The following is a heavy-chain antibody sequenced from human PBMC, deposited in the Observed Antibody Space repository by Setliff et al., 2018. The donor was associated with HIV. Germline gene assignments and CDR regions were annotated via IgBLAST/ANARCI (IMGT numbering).Heavy chain of an antibody. Sequence: SETLSLTCAVYGGSFSGYNWSWIRQTPGKGLEWIGEINHSGSTNHNPSLKSRATISVDTSKNQFSLKLSSVTAADTAVYYCARHQVSYYDFWSGSLYYMDVWGKGTTVTVSS. CDR2: INHSGST. D-gene: IGHD3-3*01. J-gene: IGHJ6*03. CDR3: ARHQVSYYDFWSGSLYYMDV. CDR1: GGSFSGYN. V-gene: IGHV4-34*04.